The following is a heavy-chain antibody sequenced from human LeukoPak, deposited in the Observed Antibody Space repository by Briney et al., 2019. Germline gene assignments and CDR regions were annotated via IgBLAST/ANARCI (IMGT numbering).Heavy chain of an antibody. V-gene: IGHV3-7*03. CDR2: IKQDGSEK. CDR1: GFIFTDYW. J-gene: IGHJ4*02. D-gene: IGHD2-8*01. Sequence: GGSLRLSCAASGFIFTDYWMSWVRQAPGKGLEWVANIKQDGSEKYYVGSVKGRFTISRDNAKSSLYLQMNSLRAEDTAVYYCTRETVMIDYWGQGNLVTVSS. CDR3: TRETVMIDY.